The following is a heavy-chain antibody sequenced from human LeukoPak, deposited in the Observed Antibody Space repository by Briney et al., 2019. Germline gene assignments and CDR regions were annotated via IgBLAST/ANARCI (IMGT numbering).Heavy chain of an antibody. D-gene: IGHD2-2*01. V-gene: IGHV4-34*01. CDR3: ARGRLYCSSTSCFYYYYYYMDV. CDR2: INHSGST. Sequence: PSGTLSLTCAVYGGSFSGYYWSWIRQPPGKGLEWIGEINHSGSTNYNPSLKSRVTISVDTSKNQFSLKLSSVTAADTAVYYCARGRLYCSSTSCFYYYYYYMDVWGKGTTVTVSS. J-gene: IGHJ6*03. CDR1: GGSFSGYY.